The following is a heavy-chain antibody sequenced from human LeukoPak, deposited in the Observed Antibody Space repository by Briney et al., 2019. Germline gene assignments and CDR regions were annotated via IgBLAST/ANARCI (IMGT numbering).Heavy chain of an antibody. CDR1: GGTFSSYA. CDR3: RNFGTVTIDYYMDV. D-gene: IGHD4-11*01. CDR2: IIPIFGTA. Sequence: ASVKVSCKASGGTFSSYAISWVRQAPGQGLEWMGGIIPIFGTANYAQKFQGRVTITTDESTSTAYMELSSLRSEDTAVYYCRNFGTVTIDYYMDVWGKGTTVTVSS. J-gene: IGHJ6*03. V-gene: IGHV1-69*05.